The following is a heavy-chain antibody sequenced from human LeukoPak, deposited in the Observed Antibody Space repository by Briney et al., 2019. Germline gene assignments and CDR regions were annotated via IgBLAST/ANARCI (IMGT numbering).Heavy chain of an antibody. V-gene: IGHV3-30*02. D-gene: IGHD6-13*01. Sequence: PGGSLRLSCAASGFTFSSYGMHWVRQAPGKGLEWVAFIRYDGSNKYYADSVKGRFTISIDNAKNSLYLQMNSLRAEDTAVYYCARESSIAAAGDYWGQGTLVTVSS. CDR1: GFTFSSYG. CDR3: ARESSIAAAGDY. J-gene: IGHJ4*02. CDR2: IRYDGSNK.